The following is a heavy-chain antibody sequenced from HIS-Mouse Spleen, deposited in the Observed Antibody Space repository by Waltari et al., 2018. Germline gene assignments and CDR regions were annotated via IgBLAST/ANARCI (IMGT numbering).Heavy chain of an antibody. J-gene: IGHJ2*01. V-gene: IGHV4-39*07. CDR2: IDYSGST. CDR3: AREIPYSSSWYDWYFDL. D-gene: IGHD6-13*01. Sequence: QLQLQESGPGLVKPSETLSLTCTVPGCSISSSSYYWGWIRQPPGKGLEWIGSIDYSGSTYYNPSLKSRVTISVDTSKNQFSLKLSSVTAADTAVYYCAREIPYSSSWYDWYFDLWGRGTLVTVSS. CDR1: GCSISSSSYY.